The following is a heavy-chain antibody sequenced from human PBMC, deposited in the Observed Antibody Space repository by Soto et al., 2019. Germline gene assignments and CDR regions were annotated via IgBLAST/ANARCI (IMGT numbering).Heavy chain of an antibody. D-gene: IGHD3-10*01. Sequence: PGGSLRLSCAASGFTFSSYGMHWVRQAPGKGLEWVAVISYDVSNKYYADSVKGRFTISRDNSKNTLYLQMNSLRAEDTAVYYCAKEVKGVLWFGELLYHNRSEYYGMDVWGQGTRVTVSS. CDR3: AKEVKGVLWFGELLYHNRSEYYGMDV. CDR2: ISYDVSNK. V-gene: IGHV3-30*18. CDR1: GFTFSSYG. J-gene: IGHJ6*02.